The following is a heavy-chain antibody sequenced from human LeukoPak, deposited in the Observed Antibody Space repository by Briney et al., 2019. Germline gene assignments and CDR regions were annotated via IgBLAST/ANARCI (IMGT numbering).Heavy chain of an antibody. CDR3: AGRLARNGFDI. J-gene: IGHJ3*02. D-gene: IGHD6-19*01. CDR2: IYYSGVT. Sequence: SETLSLTCTVSGGSISSSNHYWGWIRQPPGKGLEWIGSIYYSGVTYYNPSLQSRVTISVDTSKNQFSLKLSSVTAADTAVYYCAGRLARNGFDIWGQGTMVTVSS. CDR1: GGSISSSNHY. V-gene: IGHV4-39*01.